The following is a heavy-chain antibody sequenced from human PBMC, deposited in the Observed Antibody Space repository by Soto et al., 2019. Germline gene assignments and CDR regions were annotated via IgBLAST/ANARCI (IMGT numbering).Heavy chain of an antibody. CDR1: GGSVSSGSYY. V-gene: IGHV4-61*01. Sequence: QVQLQESGPGLVKPSETLSLTCTVSGGSVSSGSYYWSWIRQPPGKGLEWIGYIYYSGSTNYNPSRKSRVTISADTSNNQFSLKLSSVTVADTAVYYCARVLVAGNYSDYWGQGTLVTVSS. CDR3: ARVLVAGNYSDY. J-gene: IGHJ4*02. CDR2: IYYSGST. D-gene: IGHD6-19*01.